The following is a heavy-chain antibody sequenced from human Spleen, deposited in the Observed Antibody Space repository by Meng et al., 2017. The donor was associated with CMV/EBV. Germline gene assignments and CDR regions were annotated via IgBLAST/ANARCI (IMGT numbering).Heavy chain of an antibody. D-gene: IGHD3-3*01. Sequence: GGSLRLSCTASGFTFGDYTISWVRQAPGKGLEWVGFIRSKVYGETTKYAASVKGRFTISRDDSKSIAYLQMNSLRVDDTAVYYCARAVKTIFGVSDDAFDIWGQGTMVTISS. CDR3: ARAVKTIFGVSDDAFDI. CDR1: GFTFGDYT. V-gene: IGHV3-49*04. CDR2: IRSKVYGETT. J-gene: IGHJ3*02.